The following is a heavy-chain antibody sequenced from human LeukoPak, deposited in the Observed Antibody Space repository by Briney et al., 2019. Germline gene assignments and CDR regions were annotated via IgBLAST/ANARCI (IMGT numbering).Heavy chain of an antibody. J-gene: IGHJ4*02. V-gene: IGHV3-9*01. CDR3: ARDRYYDSINGPFDY. CDR1: GFTFDDYA. D-gene: IGHD3-22*01. Sequence: GGSLRLSCAASGFTFDDYAMHWVRRAPGKGLEWVSRITWNSGSIGYADSVKGRFTISRDNAKNSLYPQMNSLRVEDTALYHCARDRYYDSINGPFDYWGQGTLVTVSS. CDR2: ITWNSGSI.